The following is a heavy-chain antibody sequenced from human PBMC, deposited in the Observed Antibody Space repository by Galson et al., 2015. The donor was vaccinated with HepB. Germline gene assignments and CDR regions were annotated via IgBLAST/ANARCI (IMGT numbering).Heavy chain of an antibody. J-gene: IGHJ4*02. CDR1: GFPFSDSF. CDR3: ARLYRTGGVFVVGY. CDR2: LRGTSPTL. Sequence: LRLSCSASGFPFSDSFMTWIRQAPGKGLEWVSALRGTSPTLSSADSVTGRFTLSRDPSPPSVYLPLNSLRAAATAVSACARLYRTGGVFVVGYWGQGTLVPVS. D-gene: IGHD2-8*02. V-gene: IGHV3-11*01.